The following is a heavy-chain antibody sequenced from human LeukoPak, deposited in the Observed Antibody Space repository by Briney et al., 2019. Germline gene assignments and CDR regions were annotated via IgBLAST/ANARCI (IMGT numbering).Heavy chain of an antibody. CDR2: IGGSGDTT. CDR1: GITVSKYW. Sequence: QPGGTLRLSCAVSGITVSKYWMHWVRQVPGQGLEWVSTIGGSGDTTYYEDSVKVRFTISRDNSKNTLYLRMNNLRAEDTAVYYCASTTSIPPWPWGQGTLVTVSS. V-gene: IGHV3-23*01. D-gene: IGHD1-1*01. CDR3: ASTTSIPPWP. J-gene: IGHJ4*02.